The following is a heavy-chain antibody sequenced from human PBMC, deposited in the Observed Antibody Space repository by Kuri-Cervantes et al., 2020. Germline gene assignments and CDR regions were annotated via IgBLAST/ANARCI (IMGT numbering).Heavy chain of an antibody. CDR2: ISADNGIT. CDR1: GYTFSSYG. Sequence: ASVKVSCKASGYTFSSYGITWVRQAPGQGLEWMGWISADNGITNYAQKLQDRVTVTTDTSTRTAYMELRSLRSDDTAVYYCARAMVRGVIQCPGYWGQGTLVTVSS. V-gene: IGHV1-18*01. D-gene: IGHD3-10*01. J-gene: IGHJ4*02. CDR3: ARAMVRGVIQCPGY.